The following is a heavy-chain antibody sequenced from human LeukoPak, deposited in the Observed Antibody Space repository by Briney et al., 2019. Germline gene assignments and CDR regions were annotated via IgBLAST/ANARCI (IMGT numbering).Heavy chain of an antibody. CDR1: EFTFSTYG. Sequence: PGGSLRLSCAASEFTFSTYGMHWVRQAPGKGLEWVAVISYDGSYKFYADSVKGRFTISRDNSKSTLYLQMNSLRAEDTAVYYCAEDRYSGLNTIDYWGQGTLVTVSS. CDR2: ISYDGSYK. J-gene: IGHJ4*02. D-gene: IGHD6-13*01. CDR3: AEDRYSGLNTIDY. V-gene: IGHV3-30*18.